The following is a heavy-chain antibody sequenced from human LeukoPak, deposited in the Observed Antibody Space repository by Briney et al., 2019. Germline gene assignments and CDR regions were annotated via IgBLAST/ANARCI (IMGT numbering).Heavy chain of an antibody. CDR3: ARDTYYYDSSGSTLGY. J-gene: IGHJ4*02. V-gene: IGHV3-48*04. D-gene: IGHD3-22*01. CDR2: ISSSSSTI. Sequence: RGSLRLSCAASGFTFSSYSMNWVRQAPGKGLEWVSYISSSSSTIYYADSVKGRFTISRDNAKNSLYLQMNSLRAEDTAVYYCARDTYYYDSSGSTLGYWGQGTLVTVSS. CDR1: GFTFSSYS.